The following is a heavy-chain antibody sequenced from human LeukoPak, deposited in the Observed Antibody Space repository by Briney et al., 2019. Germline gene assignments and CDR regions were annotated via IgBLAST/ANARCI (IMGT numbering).Heavy chain of an antibody. CDR3: ARVHSGSYYGDY. CDR1: GYTFTSYG. J-gene: IGHJ4*02. CDR2: ISAYNGNT. Sequence: VAPVKVSCKASGYTFTSYGISWVRQAPGQGLEWMGWISAYNGNTNYAQKLRGRVTMTTDTSTSTAYMELRSLRSDDTAVYYCARVHSGSYYGDYWGQGTLVTVSS. V-gene: IGHV1-18*01. D-gene: IGHD1-26*01.